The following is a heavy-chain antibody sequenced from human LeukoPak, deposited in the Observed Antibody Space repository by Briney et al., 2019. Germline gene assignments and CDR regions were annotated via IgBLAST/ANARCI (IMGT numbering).Heavy chain of an antibody. CDR1: GFTFSSYG. CDR3: AKRITIPHSGMDV. J-gene: IGHJ6*02. Sequence: GGSLRLSCAASGFTFSSYGMHWVRQAPGKGLEWVAVISYDGTNKYYADSVKGRFTISRDNSRNTLYLQMNSLRAEDTAVYYCAKRITIPHSGMDVWGQGTTVTVSS. D-gene: IGHD3-10*01. CDR2: ISYDGTNK. V-gene: IGHV3-30*18.